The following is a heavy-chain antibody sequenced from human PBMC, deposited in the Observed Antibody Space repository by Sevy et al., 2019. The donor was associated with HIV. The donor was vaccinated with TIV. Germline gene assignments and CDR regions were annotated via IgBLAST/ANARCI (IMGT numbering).Heavy chain of an antibody. CDR3: ARDLRREMATFEAFDI. D-gene: IGHD5-12*01. CDR2: ITFASNYI. Sequence: GGSLRLSCAASGFSFSSYEMNWVRQAPGKGLEWVSSITFASNYIYYADSVRGRFTISRDNTKNSLYLQMNSLRADDTAVYYCARDLRREMATFEAFDIWGQGTMVTVSS. V-gene: IGHV3-21*01. CDR1: GFSFSSYE. J-gene: IGHJ3*02.